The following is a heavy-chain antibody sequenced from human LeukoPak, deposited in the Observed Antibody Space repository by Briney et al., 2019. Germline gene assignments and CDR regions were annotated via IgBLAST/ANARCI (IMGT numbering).Heavy chain of an antibody. Sequence: PSETLSLTCTVSGGAIRNTSYYWGWIRRPPGKGLEWIGSIYYSGTTYYNPSLKSRVTISVDTSTNQFSLKLSSVTAADTAVYYCARPSRIGYYTDFDYWGQGTLVTVSS. J-gene: IGHJ4*02. CDR2: IYYSGTT. CDR1: GGAIRNTSYY. V-gene: IGHV4-39*01. CDR3: ARPSRIGYYTDFDY. D-gene: IGHD3-3*01.